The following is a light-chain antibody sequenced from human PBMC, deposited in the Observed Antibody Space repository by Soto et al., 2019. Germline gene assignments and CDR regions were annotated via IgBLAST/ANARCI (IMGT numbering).Light chain of an antibody. CDR3: QQYGSSPQT. J-gene: IGKJ1*01. V-gene: IGKV3-20*01. CDR2: GAS. CDR1: QSVSSSY. Sequence: EIVLTQSPGTLSLSPGERATLSCRASQSVSSSYLAWYQHKPGQAPRLLIYGASSRATGIPDRFSGSGSGTDFTLTISRLEPEYFAVYYCQQYGSSPQTFGQGTKVEIK.